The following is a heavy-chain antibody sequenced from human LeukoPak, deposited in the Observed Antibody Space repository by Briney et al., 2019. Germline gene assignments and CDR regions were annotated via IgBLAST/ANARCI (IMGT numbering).Heavy chain of an antibody. V-gene: IGHV4-39*01. CDR3: ARFWGTAAMFDY. J-gene: IGHJ4*02. D-gene: IGHD2-2*01. Sequence: SETLSLTCTVSVGSISSSSYYWGWIRQPPGKGLEWIGSIYYSGSTYYNPSLKSRVTISVDTSKNQFSLKLSSVTAADTAVYYCARFWGTAAMFDYWGQGTLVTVSS. CDR2: IYYSGST. CDR1: VGSISSSSYY.